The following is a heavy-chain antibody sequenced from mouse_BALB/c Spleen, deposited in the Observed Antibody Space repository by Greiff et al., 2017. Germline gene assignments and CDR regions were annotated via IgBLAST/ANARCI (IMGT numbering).Heavy chain of an antibody. Sequence: VQLQQSGAELVKPGASVKLSCTASGFNIKDTYMHWVKQRPEQGLEWIGRIDPANGNTKYDPKFQGKATITADTSSNTAYRQLSSLTSEDTAVYYCARGGGYVYAMDDWGQGTSVTVSS. CDR1: GFNIKDTY. D-gene: IGHD2-2*01. CDR3: ARGGGYVYAMDD. J-gene: IGHJ4*01. V-gene: IGHV14-3*02. CDR2: IDPANGNT.